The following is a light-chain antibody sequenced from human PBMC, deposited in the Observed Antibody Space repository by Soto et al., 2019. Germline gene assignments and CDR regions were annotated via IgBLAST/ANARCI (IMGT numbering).Light chain of an antibody. CDR3: SSLASSNTRV. J-gene: IGLJ3*02. Sequence: QSALTQPPSASGSPGQSVTISCTGTSSEVGAYNYVSWYQQHAGKAPKLVIYEVTKRPSGVPDRFSGSKSANTASLTVSGLQADDEADYYCSSLASSNTRVFGGGTKLTLL. CDR1: SSEVGAYNY. V-gene: IGLV2-8*01. CDR2: EVT.